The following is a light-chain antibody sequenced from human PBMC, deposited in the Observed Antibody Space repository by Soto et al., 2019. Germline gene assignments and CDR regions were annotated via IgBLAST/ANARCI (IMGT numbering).Light chain of an antibody. CDR1: QSVGSD. V-gene: IGKV3-15*01. J-gene: IGKJ1*01. CDR2: GAS. Sequence: EIVMTQSPATLSVSPGERATLSCRASQSVGSDLAWYQHKPGQTPRLLIFGASTRATGIPARFSGSGSGTEFALTITSLQSEDFAVYYCQQCNNWPRTFGQGTKVEMK. CDR3: QQCNNWPRT.